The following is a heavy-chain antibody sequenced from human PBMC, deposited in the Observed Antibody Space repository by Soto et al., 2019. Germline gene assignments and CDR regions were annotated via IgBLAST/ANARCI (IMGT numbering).Heavy chain of an antibody. J-gene: IGHJ4*02. CDR3: ARDLSGTYYYDSSGYYPFDY. D-gene: IGHD3-22*01. V-gene: IGHV1-69*01. CDR2: IIPIFGTA. Sequence: QVQLVQSGAEVKKPGSSVKVSCTASGGTFSSYAISWVRQAPGQGLEWMGGIIPIFGTANYAQKFQGRVTITADESTSTAYMELSSLRSEDTAVYYCARDLSGTYYYDSSGYYPFDYWGQGTLVTVSS. CDR1: GGTFSSYA.